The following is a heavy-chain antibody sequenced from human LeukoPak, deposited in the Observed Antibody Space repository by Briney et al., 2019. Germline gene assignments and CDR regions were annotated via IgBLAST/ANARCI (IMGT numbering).Heavy chain of an antibody. CDR1: GXTFTXXX. Sequence: VSCXSSGXTFTXXXXXWVXXXXXXXXXXMXXISPNSGGTNYAQKFQGRVTVTRDTSISTAYMELSSLRPDDTAVYYCARGLPGTXXTGSFXYWGXXXXXXXXS. CDR3: ARGLPGTXXTGSFXY. V-gene: IGHV1-2*02. J-gene: IGHJ4*01. D-gene: IGHD3-10*01. CDR2: ISPNSGGT.